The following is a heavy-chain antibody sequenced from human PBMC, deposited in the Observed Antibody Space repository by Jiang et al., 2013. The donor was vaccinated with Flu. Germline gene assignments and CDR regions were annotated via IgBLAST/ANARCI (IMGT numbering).Heavy chain of an antibody. CDR1: GGSVSSYY. CDR3: ARLPQGYGSVNGYDY. V-gene: IGHV4-59*02. Sequence: PGLLKPSETLSLTCTVSGGSVSSYYWSWIRQPPGKGLEWIGYIYYSGSTNYNPSLKSRVTISVDTSKNQFSLKLSSVTAADTAVYYCARLPQGYGSVNGYDYWGQGTLVTVSS. J-gene: IGHJ4*02. D-gene: IGHD3-10*01. CDR2: IYYSGST.